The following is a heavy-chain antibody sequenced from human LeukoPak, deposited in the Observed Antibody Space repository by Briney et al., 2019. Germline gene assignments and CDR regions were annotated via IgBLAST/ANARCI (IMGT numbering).Heavy chain of an antibody. V-gene: IGHV4-38-2*02. CDR2: INHSGST. CDR3: ARSSIAALSVDY. D-gene: IGHD6-6*01. CDR1: GYSISSGYY. Sequence: NPSETLSLTCTVSGYSISSGYYWGWIRQPPGKGLEWIGEINHSGSTNYNPSLKSRVTISVDTSKNQFSLKLSSVTAADTAVYYCARSSIAALSVDYWGQGTLVTVSS. J-gene: IGHJ4*02.